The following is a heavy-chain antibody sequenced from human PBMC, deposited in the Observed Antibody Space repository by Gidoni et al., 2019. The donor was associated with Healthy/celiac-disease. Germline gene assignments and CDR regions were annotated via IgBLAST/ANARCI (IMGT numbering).Heavy chain of an antibody. J-gene: IGHJ6*02. CDR2: IYSGGST. V-gene: IGHV3-66*01. D-gene: IGHD1-26*01. CDR3: ARSGRNALRSPIYYYYGMDV. CDR1: GFTVSRNS. Sequence: EFQLLQSGGVLVQPGGSLRLSCAASGFTVSRNSMSWVRQAPGKGLEWGSVIYSGGSTYYADAVKGRFTIARDNSKNTLYLQMNSLRAEDTAVYYCARSGRNALRSPIYYYYGMDVWGQGTTVTVSS.